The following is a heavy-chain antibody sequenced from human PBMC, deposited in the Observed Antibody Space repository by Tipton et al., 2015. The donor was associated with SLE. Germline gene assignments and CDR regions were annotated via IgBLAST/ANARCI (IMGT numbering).Heavy chain of an antibody. J-gene: IGHJ4*02. V-gene: IGHV4-39*07. D-gene: IGHD5-12*01. CDR3: ARRTSGYAPDY. Sequence: TLSLTCTVSGGSITSRSYSWGWIRQPPGKGLEWIGSTYYSVNTYYNPSLKSRVTISVDTSKNQFSLKLSSVTAADTAFYYCARRTSGYAPDYWGQGTLVTVSS. CDR2: TYYSVNT. CDR1: GGSITSRSYS.